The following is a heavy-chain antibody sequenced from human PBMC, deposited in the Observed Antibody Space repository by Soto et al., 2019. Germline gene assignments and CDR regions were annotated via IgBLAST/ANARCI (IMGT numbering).Heavy chain of an antibody. Sequence: GASVKVSCKASGYTFIDYSITWVRQAPGQGLEWMGWISASNSNTEYAQKFQGRVTMTTDTSTGTAYMELRSLRSDDTARYYCAREGLTSGYSFAYWGQGTLVTVSS. CDR1: GYTFIDYS. D-gene: IGHD2-2*02. CDR3: AREGLTSGYSFAY. CDR2: ISASNSNT. V-gene: IGHV1-18*04. J-gene: IGHJ4*02.